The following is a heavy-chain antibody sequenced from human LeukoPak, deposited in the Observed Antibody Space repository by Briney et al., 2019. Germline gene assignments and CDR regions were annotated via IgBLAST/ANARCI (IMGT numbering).Heavy chain of an antibody. CDR3: ATQPGGDANAAFGI. D-gene: IGHD2-21*02. J-gene: IGHJ3*02. CDR1: GGTFSSYA. Sequence: ASVKVSCKASGGTFSSYALSWVRQAPGQGLEWIGGRIPVFGTSNYAQKFQGRVTITADESTSTAYMELSSLRSEDTAVYYCATQPGGDANAAFGIWGQGTMVTVSA. V-gene: IGHV1-69*13. CDR2: RIPVFGTS.